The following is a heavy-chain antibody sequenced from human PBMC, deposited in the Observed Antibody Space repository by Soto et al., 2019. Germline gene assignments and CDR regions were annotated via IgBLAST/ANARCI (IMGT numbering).Heavy chain of an antibody. D-gene: IGHD2-21*01. Sequence: QVQLVQSGAEVKKPGSSVKVSCKASGGTFSNYAVTWVRQAPGQGLEWMGGIIPIFGTSNYAQKFQGRVTITADESTTTAYMELSSLRSEDTAVYYCATSPLIPTLHDFAYWGQGALVTVSS. CDR1: GGTFSNYA. V-gene: IGHV1-69*12. CDR2: IIPIFGTS. J-gene: IGHJ4*02. CDR3: ATSPLIPTLHDFAY.